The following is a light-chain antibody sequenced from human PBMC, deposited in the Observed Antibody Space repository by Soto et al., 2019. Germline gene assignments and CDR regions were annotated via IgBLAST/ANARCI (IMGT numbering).Light chain of an antibody. CDR2: AAS. J-gene: IGKJ1*01. Sequence: DIQMTQSPSSLSASVGDRVTITCRASQSISSYLNWYQQKPGKAPKLLIYAASSLQSGVPSRFSGSGSGTDFTLTISSLQPEDFATYSCQQSHSAPWTFGQGTKVEIK. V-gene: IGKV1-39*01. CDR1: QSISSY. CDR3: QQSHSAPWT.